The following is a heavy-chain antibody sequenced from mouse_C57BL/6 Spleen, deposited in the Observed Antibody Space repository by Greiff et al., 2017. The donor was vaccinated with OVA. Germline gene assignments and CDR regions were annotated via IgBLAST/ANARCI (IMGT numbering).Heavy chain of an antibody. CDR2: IYPRDGST. J-gene: IGHJ1*03. CDR3: ARGPVYYYGSSGPGYWYVEV. Sequence: VQLQQSDAEFVKPGASVKISCKVSGYTFTDHTIHWMKQRPEQGLEWIGYIYPRDGSTKYNEKFKGTATLTVDKSSSTAYMQLNSLTSEDAAGYVCARGPVYYYGSSGPGYWYVEVWGTGTTVTVSS. V-gene: IGHV1-78*01. D-gene: IGHD1-1*01. CDR1: GYTFTDHT.